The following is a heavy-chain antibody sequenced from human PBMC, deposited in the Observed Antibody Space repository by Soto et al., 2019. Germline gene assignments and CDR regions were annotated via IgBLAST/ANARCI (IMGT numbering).Heavy chain of an antibody. V-gene: IGHV4-30-2*01. CDR3: AIYRKFFQI. CDR1: GGYISGGYYS. J-gene: IGHJ3*02. CDR2: IYNSGST. Sequence: QLQLQESGSGLVKPSQTLSLTCAVSGGYISGGYYSWIWIRQPPGKGLEWIGFIYNSGSTYSNSSLKSRVTISVDRFKTHFFLNLTSVTAADTAVYYRAIYRKFFQIWGQGTKVNVSS.